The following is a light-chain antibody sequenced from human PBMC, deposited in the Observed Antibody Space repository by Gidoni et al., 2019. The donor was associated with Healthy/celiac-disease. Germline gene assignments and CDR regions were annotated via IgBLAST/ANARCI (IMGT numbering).Light chain of an antibody. CDR2: KAS. CDR1: QSISSW. V-gene: IGKV1-5*03. J-gene: IGKJ1*01. Sequence: DIQMTQSPSTLSASVGDRVTITCRASQSISSWLAWYQQKPGKAPKLLIYKASSLESGVPSRFSGSGSGTEFTLTISSLQPDDFATYSCQQSGTFXQXTKVXIK. CDR3: QQSGT.